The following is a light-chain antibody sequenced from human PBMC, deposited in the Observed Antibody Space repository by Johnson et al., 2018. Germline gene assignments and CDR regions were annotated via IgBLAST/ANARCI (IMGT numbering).Light chain of an antibody. CDR1: SSNIGNNY. CDR3: GPWDSSLSAGIV. V-gene: IGLV1-51*02. Sequence: QSVLTQPPSVSAAPGQKVTISCSGSSSNIGNNYVSWYQQLPGTAPKLLIYENNKLPSGIPDRFSGSKSGTSATLGITGLQTGDEADYYCGPWDSSLSAGIVFGTGTKFTVL. CDR2: ENN. J-gene: IGLJ1*01.